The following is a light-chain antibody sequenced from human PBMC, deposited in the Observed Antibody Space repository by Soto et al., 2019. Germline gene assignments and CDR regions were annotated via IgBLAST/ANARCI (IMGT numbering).Light chain of an antibody. CDR1: QSVSSN. J-gene: IGKJ1*01. V-gene: IGKV3-20*01. CDR2: GAS. Sequence: MVITQSQTTLSVSPGRRATVSCGASQSVSSNLAWYQQKHGQAPRLLIFGASIRATGLPDRFSGGGYGTDFNLTISRLETEDFAVYYCQQYGSSPGTFGQGTKVDIK. CDR3: QQYGSSPGT.